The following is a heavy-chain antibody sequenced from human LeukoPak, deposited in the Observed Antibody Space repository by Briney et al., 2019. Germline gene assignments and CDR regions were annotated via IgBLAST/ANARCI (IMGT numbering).Heavy chain of an antibody. Sequence: GGSLRLSCEVSGFTFSSYWMNWVRQALGKGLEWVANIKQDGSDKYCVDSVKGRFTISRDNAKNSLYLQMNSLRAEDTAVYYCAIIPRAAAGPSARSPFHYWGQGTLVTVSS. CDR2: IKQDGSDK. V-gene: IGHV3-7*01. D-gene: IGHD6-13*01. CDR3: AIIPRAAAGPSARSPFHY. CDR1: GFTFSSYW. J-gene: IGHJ4*02.